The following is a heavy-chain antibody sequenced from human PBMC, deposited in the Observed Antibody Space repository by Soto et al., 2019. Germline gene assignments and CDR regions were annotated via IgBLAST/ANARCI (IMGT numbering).Heavy chain of an antibody. CDR3: ARGTVVTSGGGGMDV. V-gene: IGHV5-10-1*03. CDR1: GYSFTSYW. J-gene: IGHJ6*02. D-gene: IGHD2-21*02. CDR2: IDPSDSYT. Sequence: EVQLVQSGAEVKKPGESLRISCKGSGYSFTSYWISWVRQMPGKGLEWMGRIDPSDSYTNYSPSFQGHVTISADKSISTAYLEWSSLKASDTAMYYCARGTVVTSGGGGMDVWGQGTTVTVSS.